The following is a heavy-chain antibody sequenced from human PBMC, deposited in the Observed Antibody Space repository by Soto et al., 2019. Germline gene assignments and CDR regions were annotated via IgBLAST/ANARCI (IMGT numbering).Heavy chain of an antibody. Sequence: QVQLVESGGGVVQPGRSLRLSCAASGFTFSSYAMHWVRQAPGKGLEWVAVISYDGSNKYYADSVKGRFTISRDNSKNTLYLQMNSLRAEDTAVYYCARALTPYEDLDYWGQGTLVTVSS. CDR1: GFTFSSYA. V-gene: IGHV3-30-3*01. D-gene: IGHD5-12*01. CDR2: ISYDGSNK. J-gene: IGHJ4*02. CDR3: ARALTPYEDLDY.